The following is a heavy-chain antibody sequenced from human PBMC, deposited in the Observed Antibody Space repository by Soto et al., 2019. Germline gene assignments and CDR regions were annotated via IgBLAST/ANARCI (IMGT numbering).Heavy chain of an antibody. CDR3: ARGGNGWYSRQGWIDY. Sequence: SETLSLTCVIYGGSFSGYYWSWIRQSPGKGLEWIGQINHGGSTDYNPSLKSRVTVSVDTSKNQFFLKLNSVTAADTAVYFCARGGNGWYSRQGWIDYWGQGTLVTVSS. CDR2: INHGGST. D-gene: IGHD6-19*01. J-gene: IGHJ4*02. CDR1: GGSFSGYY. V-gene: IGHV4-34*01.